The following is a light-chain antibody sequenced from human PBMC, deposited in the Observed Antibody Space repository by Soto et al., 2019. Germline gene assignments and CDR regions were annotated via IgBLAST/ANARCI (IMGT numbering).Light chain of an antibody. CDR2: GVG. Sequence: ALTQPSSVSGSPGRSITIPCTGSISDVGAYNYVSWYLQHPGKAPKLLIYGVGNRPSGVSARFSGSKSGDTASLTISGLQAEDEADYYCSSYAHGSIYVFGTGTKVTVL. CDR1: ISDVGAYNY. J-gene: IGLJ1*01. CDR3: SSYAHGSIYV. V-gene: IGLV2-14*01.